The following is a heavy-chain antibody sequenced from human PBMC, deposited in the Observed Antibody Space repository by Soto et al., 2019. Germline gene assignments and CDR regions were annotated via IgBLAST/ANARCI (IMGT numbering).Heavy chain of an antibody. J-gene: IGHJ6*02. CDR1: GFTFTDYS. V-gene: IGHV3-21*01. CDR2: ISGSSSYI. CDR3: ARGDYYYYGLDV. Sequence: EVHLVESGGGLVKPGGSVRLSCAASGFTFTDYSMNWVRQAPGTGLEWVSSISGSSSYIYYADSMKGRFTISRDNAKNSLYLQMNSLRVEDTAVYHCARGDYYYYGLDVWGQGTTVTVSS.